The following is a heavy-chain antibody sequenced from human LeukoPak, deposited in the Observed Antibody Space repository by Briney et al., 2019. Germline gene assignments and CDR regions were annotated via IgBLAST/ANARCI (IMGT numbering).Heavy chain of an antibody. CDR2: INAGNGNT. J-gene: IGHJ4*02. D-gene: IGHD4-17*01. CDR3: ARAGLVTNNYYYFDY. Sequence: ASVRVSCKASGYTFTSYAMHWVRQAPGQRLEWMGWINAGNGNTKYSQEFQGRVTITRDTSASTAYMELSSLRSEDMAVYYCARAGLVTNNYYYFDYWGQGTLVTVSS. V-gene: IGHV1-3*03. CDR1: GYTFTSYA.